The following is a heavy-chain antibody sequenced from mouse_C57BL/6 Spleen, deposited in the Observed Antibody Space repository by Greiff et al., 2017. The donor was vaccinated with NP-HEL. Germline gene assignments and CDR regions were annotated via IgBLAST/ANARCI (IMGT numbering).Heavy chain of an antibody. CDR2: ISSGGSYT. V-gene: IGHV5-6*01. CDR1: GFTFSSYG. J-gene: IGHJ4*01. Sequence: EVQRVESGGDLVKPGGSLKLSCAASGFTFSSYGMSWVRQTPDKRLEWVATISSGGSYTYYPDSVKGRFTISSEHAKNTLYLQMSSLKSEDTDIDYCARRENYAMDYWGQGTSVTVSS. CDR3: ARRENYAMDY.